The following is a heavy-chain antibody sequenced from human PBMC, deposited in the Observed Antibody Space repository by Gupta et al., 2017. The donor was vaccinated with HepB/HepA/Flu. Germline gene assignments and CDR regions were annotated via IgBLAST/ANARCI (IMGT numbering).Heavy chain of an antibody. CDR1: GFTLSSYW. V-gene: IGHV3-74*01. CDR2: VNNDGGST. J-gene: IGHJ4*02. D-gene: IGHD3-3*01. CDR3: ARGAGYYFDF. Sequence: DVQLVESGGGLVQPGGSLRLSCAASGFTLSSYWMYWVRQAPGKGLVWVSRVNNDGGSTTYADSVKGRFTISRDNAKNTLYLQMNSLRAEDTAVYYCARGAGYYFDFWGQGALVTVSS.